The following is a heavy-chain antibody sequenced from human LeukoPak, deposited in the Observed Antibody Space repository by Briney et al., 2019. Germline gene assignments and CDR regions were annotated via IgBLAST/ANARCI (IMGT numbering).Heavy chain of an antibody. CDR1: GFTFDDYA. Sequence: GRSLRLSCAASGFTFDDYAMHWVRQAPGKGLEWVSGISWNSGSIGYADSVKGRFTISRDNAKNSLYLQMSSLRAEDTALYYCAKDMKGYYYYGMDVWGQGTTVTVSS. J-gene: IGHJ6*02. V-gene: IGHV3-9*01. CDR3: AKDMKGYYYYGMDV. CDR2: ISWNSGSI.